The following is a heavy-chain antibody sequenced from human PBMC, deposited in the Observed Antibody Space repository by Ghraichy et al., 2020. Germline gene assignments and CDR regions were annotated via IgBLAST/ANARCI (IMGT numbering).Heavy chain of an antibody. D-gene: IGHD2/OR15-2a*01. CDR2: ISSSSESI. J-gene: IGHJ5*02. Sequence: GGSLRLSCAASGYIFSGYHMIWVRQAPGKGLEWVSYISSSSESIYYADSVKGRFTISRDNAENSLYLQMHSLRDDDTAVYYCARRRGTLVSAPWFDLWGQGTLVTVS. CDR3: ARRRGTLVSAPWFDL. V-gene: IGHV3-48*02. CDR1: GYIFSGYH.